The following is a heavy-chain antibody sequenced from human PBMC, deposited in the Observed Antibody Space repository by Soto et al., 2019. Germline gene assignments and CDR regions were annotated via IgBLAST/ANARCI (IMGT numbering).Heavy chain of an antibody. Sequence: GGSLRLSCAASGFTFSSYGMHWVRQAPGKGLEWVAVISYDGSNKYYADSVKGRFTISRDNSKNTLYLQMNSLRAEDTAVYYCAKERSSSWYYYYGTDVWGQGTTVTVSS. CDR1: GFTFSSYG. CDR2: ISYDGSNK. J-gene: IGHJ6*02. D-gene: IGHD6-13*01. V-gene: IGHV3-30*18. CDR3: AKERSSSWYYYYGTDV.